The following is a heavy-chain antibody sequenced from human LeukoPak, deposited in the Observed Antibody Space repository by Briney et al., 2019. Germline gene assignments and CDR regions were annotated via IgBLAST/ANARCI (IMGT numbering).Heavy chain of an antibody. CDR3: AREGTYYDILTGYQTTGYMDV. V-gene: IGHV4-34*01. D-gene: IGHD3-9*01. Sequence: PSETLSLTCAVYGGSFSGYYWSWIRQPPGKGLEWIGEINHSGSTNYNPSLKSRVTISADTSKNQFSLKLSSVTAADTAVYYCAREGTYYDILTGYQTTGYMDVWGKGTTVTISS. J-gene: IGHJ6*03. CDR1: GGSFSGYY. CDR2: INHSGST.